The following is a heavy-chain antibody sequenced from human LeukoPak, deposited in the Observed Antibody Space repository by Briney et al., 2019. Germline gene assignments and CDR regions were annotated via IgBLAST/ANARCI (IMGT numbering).Heavy chain of an antibody. D-gene: IGHD1-26*01. CDR3: ARVYEWEPPGAFDI. V-gene: IGHV3-66*01. CDR1: GFTVSSNY. CDR2: IYSGGST. J-gene: IGHJ3*02. Sequence: GGSLRLSCAASGFTVSSNYMSWVRQAPGKGLEWVSVIYSGGSTYYADSVKGRFTISRDNSKNTLYLQMNSLRAEDTAVYYCARVYEWEPPGAFDIWGQGTMVTVSS.